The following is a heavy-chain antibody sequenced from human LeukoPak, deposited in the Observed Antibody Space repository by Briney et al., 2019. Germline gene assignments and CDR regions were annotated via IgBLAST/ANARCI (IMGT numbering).Heavy chain of an antibody. Sequence: GGSLRLSCEASGFTFSAYAMTWVRQAPGKGLEWVSSIGSDNKPHYSESVKGRFAISRDNSKNTLYLQMNSLRAEDTAVYYCAKPLVVVPAASGESDYWGQGTLVTVSS. V-gene: IGHV3-23*05. CDR1: GFTFSAYA. CDR2: IGSDNKP. J-gene: IGHJ4*02. D-gene: IGHD2-2*01. CDR3: AKPLVVVPAASGESDY.